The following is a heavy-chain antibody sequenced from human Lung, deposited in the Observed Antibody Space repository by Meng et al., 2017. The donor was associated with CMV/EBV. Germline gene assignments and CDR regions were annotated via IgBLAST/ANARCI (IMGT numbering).Heavy chain of an antibody. Sequence: GGSXRLXXAASGFTFSIYEMNWVRQAPGKGLEWVSFISVTGSQIYYADSVKGRFTISRDNAQNSLYLQMNSLRGDDTAVYYCARGIRRRDELWNWRRSRNNVFYIDSWGQGXLVXVSS. CDR1: GFTFSIYE. CDR3: ARGIRRRDELWNWRRSRNNVFYIDS. J-gene: IGHJ4*02. CDR2: ISVTGSQI. V-gene: IGHV3-48*03. D-gene: IGHD1/OR15-1a*01.